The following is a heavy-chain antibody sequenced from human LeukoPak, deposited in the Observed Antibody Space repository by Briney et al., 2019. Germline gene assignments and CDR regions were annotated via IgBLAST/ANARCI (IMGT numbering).Heavy chain of an antibody. CDR2: IIPIFGTA. CDR1: GGTFSSYA. Sequence: SVKVSCKASGGTFSSYAISWVRQAPGQGLEWMGGIIPIFGTANYAQRFQGRVTITADESTSTAYMELSSLRSEDTAVYYCARAPNCGGDCDYWGQGTLVTVSS. D-gene: IGHD2-21*01. CDR3: ARAPNCGGDCDY. J-gene: IGHJ4*02. V-gene: IGHV1-69*13.